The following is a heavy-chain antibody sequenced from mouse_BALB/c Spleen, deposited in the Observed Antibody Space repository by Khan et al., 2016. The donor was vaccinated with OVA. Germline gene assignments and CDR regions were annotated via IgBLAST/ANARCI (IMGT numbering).Heavy chain of an antibody. Sequence: VKLEVSGPGLVKPSQSLSLTCTVTGYSITSDYAWNWIRQFPGNKLEWMGYISYSGNTKYNPSLKSRVSITRDTSKNQFFLQLNSVTIEDTATYYCARIYGGDFDYWGQGTTLTVSS. J-gene: IGHJ2*01. V-gene: IGHV3-2*02. D-gene: IGHD1-1*01. CDR2: ISYSGNT. CDR3: ARIYGGDFDY. CDR1: GYSITSDYA.